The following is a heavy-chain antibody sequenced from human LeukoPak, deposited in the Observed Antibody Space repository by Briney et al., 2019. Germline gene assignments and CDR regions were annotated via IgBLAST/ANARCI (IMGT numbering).Heavy chain of an antibody. J-gene: IGHJ4*02. CDR1: GFTFSDYW. V-gene: IGHV3-7*01. CDR2: INQDGSEK. D-gene: IGHD1-7*01. Sequence: GGSLRLSCAASGFTFSDYWMTWVRQAPGKGLEWVAHINQDGSEKYYVDSAKGRFTISRDNAKNLVYLQINSLRAEDTAVYYCARGWNYAFRFDYWGQGTLVTVSS. CDR3: ARGWNYAFRFDY.